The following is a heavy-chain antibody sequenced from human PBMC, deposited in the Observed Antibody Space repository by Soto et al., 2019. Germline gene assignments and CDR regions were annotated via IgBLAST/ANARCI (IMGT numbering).Heavy chain of an antibody. D-gene: IGHD3-3*01. Sequence: GGSLRLSCAASAFTFSSYGMNWVRQAPGKGLEWVAVISYDGSITYYSDSVKGRFTISRDTPTNTVYLQLNGLRGDDTAVYYCARPPRDLWSGYSTYFDYWGQGTLVTVS. V-gene: IGHV3-30*19. CDR1: AFTFSSYG. CDR2: ISYDGSIT. CDR3: ARPPRDLWSGYSTYFDY. J-gene: IGHJ4*02.